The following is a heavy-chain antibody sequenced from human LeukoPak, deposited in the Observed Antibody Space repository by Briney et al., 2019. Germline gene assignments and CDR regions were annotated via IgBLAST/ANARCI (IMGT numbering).Heavy chain of an antibody. CDR3: TTDPSIAVAGSLY. D-gene: IGHD6-19*01. Sequence: GGSLRLSCAASGFTFSNAWMSWVRQAPGKGLEWVGRIKSKTDGGTTDYAAPVKGRFTISRDDSKNTLYLQMNSLETEDTAVYYCTTDPSIAVAGSLYWGQGTLVTVSS. J-gene: IGHJ4*02. V-gene: IGHV3-15*01. CDR1: GFTFSNAW. CDR2: IKSKTDGGTT.